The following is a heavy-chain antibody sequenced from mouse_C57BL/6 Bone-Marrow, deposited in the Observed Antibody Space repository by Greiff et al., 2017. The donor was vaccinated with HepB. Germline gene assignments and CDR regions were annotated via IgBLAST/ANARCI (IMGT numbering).Heavy chain of an antibody. J-gene: IGHJ3*01. Sequence: QVQLKESGAELARPGASVKLSCKASGYTFTSYGISWVKQSTGQGLEWIGEIYPRSGNTYYNEKFKGKATLTADKSSSTAYMELRSLTSEDSAVYFCARRDYGSSSWFAYWGQGTLVTVSA. V-gene: IGHV1-81*01. CDR2: IYPRSGNT. CDR1: GYTFTSYG. D-gene: IGHD1-1*01. CDR3: ARRDYGSSSWFAY.